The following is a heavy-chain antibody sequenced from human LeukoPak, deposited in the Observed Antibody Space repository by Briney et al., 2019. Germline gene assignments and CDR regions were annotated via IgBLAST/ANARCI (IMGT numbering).Heavy chain of an antibody. CDR3: AKDLIPSVV. Sequence: GGSLRLSCAASGFTFSSYAMNWVRRAPGKGLEWVSTISDSGGSTYYADSVKGRFTISRDSSKNTLYLQVNSLRAEDTAVYYCAKDLIPSVVWGQGTLVTVSS. V-gene: IGHV3-23*01. D-gene: IGHD5/OR15-5a*01. CDR2: ISDSGGST. CDR1: GFTFSSYA. J-gene: IGHJ4*02.